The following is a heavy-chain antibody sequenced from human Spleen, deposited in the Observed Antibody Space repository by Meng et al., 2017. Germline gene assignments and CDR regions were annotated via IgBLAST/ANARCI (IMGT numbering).Heavy chain of an antibody. V-gene: IGHV5-51*01. CDR2: IYPGDSDT. D-gene: IGHD1-26*01. J-gene: IGHJ4*02. CDR1: GYSFTTYW. CDR3: ARALSGVSDPHYFDY. Sequence: KVSCKGSGYSFTTYWIGWVRQMPGKGLEWMGIIYPGDSDTRYNPSFQGQVTISADNSINTAYLHWSSLRASDTAMYYCARALSGVSDPHYFDYWGQGTLVTGSS.